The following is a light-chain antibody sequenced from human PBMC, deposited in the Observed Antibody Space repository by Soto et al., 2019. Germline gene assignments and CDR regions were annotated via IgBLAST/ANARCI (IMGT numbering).Light chain of an antibody. J-gene: IGKJ5*01. Sequence: VVMTQSPATLSVSTGERATLSCRASESVSRNLAWYQQKPGQAPRLLIYDASTRATGIPDRFSGGGSGTEFTLTISSLQSEDFVVYYCQQYNSWPPITFGQGTRLEI. CDR3: QQYNSWPPIT. CDR2: DAS. CDR1: ESVSRN. V-gene: IGKV3-15*01.